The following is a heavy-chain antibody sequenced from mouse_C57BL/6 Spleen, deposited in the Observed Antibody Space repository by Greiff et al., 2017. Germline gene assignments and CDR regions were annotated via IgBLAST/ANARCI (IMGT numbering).Heavy chain of an antibody. Sequence: EVKLEESGGGLVQPGGSMKLSWVASGFTFSNYWMNWVRQSPEKGLEWVAQIRLKSDNYATHYAESVKGRFTISRDDSKSSVYLQMNNLRAEDTGIYYCTREGYWGQGTTLTVSS. CDR2: IRLKSDNYAT. J-gene: IGHJ2*01. CDR1: GFTFSNYW. V-gene: IGHV6-3*01. CDR3: TREGY.